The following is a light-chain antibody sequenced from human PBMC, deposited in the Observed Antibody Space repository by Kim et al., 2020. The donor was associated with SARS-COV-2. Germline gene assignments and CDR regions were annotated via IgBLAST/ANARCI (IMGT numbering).Light chain of an antibody. CDR2: LDS. J-gene: IGLJ2*01. CDR3: EVWVSSSEPAV. CDR1: IIASKS. V-gene: IGLV3-21*04. Sequence: APEKTDWITCGGIIIASKSVHRYQRKPGHAPVLVSHLDSDRPSGVPERFSGSDYGDPASLSISRVEAGDEADYYCEVWVSSSEPAVFGGGTQLTVL.